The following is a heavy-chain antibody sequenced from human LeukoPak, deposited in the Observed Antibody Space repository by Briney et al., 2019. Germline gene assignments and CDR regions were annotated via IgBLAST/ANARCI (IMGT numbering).Heavy chain of an antibody. CDR1: GYSITSTYW. J-gene: IGHJ4*02. D-gene: IGHD3-22*01. V-gene: IGHV4-38-2*01. CDR2: LHHSGST. CDR3: ARVGGDDSTGHYSVDY. Sequence: SETLSLTCAVSGYSITSTYWWGWIRQTPGRGLEWIGSLHHSGSTSYSPSLKSRRTISVDTSKNQFSLRLSSVTAADTAVYYCARVGGDDSTGHYSVDYWGQGTLVTVSS.